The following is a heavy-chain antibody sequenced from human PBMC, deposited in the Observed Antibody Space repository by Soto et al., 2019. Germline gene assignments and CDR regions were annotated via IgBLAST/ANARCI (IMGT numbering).Heavy chain of an antibody. CDR3: ASLGDYDGKDEFDY. CDR1: GFTFSSYG. D-gene: IGHD4-17*01. CDR2: IWYDGSNK. Sequence: QVQLVESGGGVVQPGRSLRLSCAASGFTFSSYGMHWVRQAPGKGLEWVAVIWYDGSNKYYADSVKGRFTISRDNXXNTLYLQMNSLSAEDTAVYYCASLGDYDGKDEFDYWGQGTLVTVSS. V-gene: IGHV3-33*01. J-gene: IGHJ4*02.